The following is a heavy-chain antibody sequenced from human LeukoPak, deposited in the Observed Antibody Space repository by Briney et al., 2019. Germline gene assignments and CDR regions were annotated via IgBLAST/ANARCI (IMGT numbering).Heavy chain of an antibody. V-gene: IGHV4-39*07. D-gene: IGHD3-22*01. Sequence: PSETLSLTCTVSGGSISSRSYYWGWIRQPPGKGLEWIGKISDSGSTYYNPSLKSRVTISVDTSKNQFSLKLSSVTAADTAVYYCARGGHYYDSSGYLYEYYFDYWGQGTLVTVSS. J-gene: IGHJ4*02. CDR3: ARGGHYYDSSGYLYEYYFDY. CDR2: ISDSGST. CDR1: GGSISSRSYY.